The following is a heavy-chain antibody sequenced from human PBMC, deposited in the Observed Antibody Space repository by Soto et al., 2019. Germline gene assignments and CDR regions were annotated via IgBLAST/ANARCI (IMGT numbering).Heavy chain of an antibody. CDR1: GYTFTGYY. J-gene: IGHJ4*02. Sequence: QVQLVQSGAEVKKPGASVKVSCKASGYTFTGYYMHWVRQAPGQGLEWMGWINPNSGGTNYAQKFQGRVTMTRDTSISTAYMELGRLRSDDTAVYYCARDGYCSGGSCDNYFDYWGQGTLVTVSS. CDR3: ARDGYCSGGSCDNYFDY. D-gene: IGHD2-15*01. CDR2: INPNSGGT. V-gene: IGHV1-2*02.